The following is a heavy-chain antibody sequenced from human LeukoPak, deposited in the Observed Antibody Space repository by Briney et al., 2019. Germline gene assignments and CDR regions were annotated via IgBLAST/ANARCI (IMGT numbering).Heavy chain of an antibody. CDR3: ARSLCSSTSCYTGDAFDI. V-gene: IGHV4-38-2*01. J-gene: IGHJ3*02. CDR1: GYSISSGYY. D-gene: IGHD2-2*02. Sequence: SETLSLTCAVSGYSISSGYYWGWIRQPPGKGLEWIGSIYHSGSTYYNPSLKSRVTILVDTSKNQFSLKLSSVTAADTAVYYCARSLCSSTSCYTGDAFDIWGQGTMVTVSS. CDR2: IYHSGST.